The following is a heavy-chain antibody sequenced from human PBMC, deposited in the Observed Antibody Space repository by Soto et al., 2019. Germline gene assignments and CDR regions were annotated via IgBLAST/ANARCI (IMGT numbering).Heavy chain of an antibody. CDR3: TTWRSRFNFAD. CDR2: IWDDGDKK. Sequence: GGSLRLSCAASGFTLSSNGMHWVRQAPGKGLEWLASIWDDGDKKIYGDSVKGRFTASRDNSMVTLYLEMDSLRAEDTAVYYCTTWRSRFNFADWGQGALVTVSS. J-gene: IGHJ4*02. CDR1: GFTLSSNG. V-gene: IGHV3-30*02. D-gene: IGHD3-9*01.